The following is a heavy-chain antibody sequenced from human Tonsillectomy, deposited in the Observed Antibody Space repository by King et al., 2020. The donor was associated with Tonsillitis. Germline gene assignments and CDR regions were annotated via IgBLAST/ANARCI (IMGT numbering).Heavy chain of an antibody. J-gene: IGHJ4*02. CDR2: IRNKANSYAR. V-gene: IGHV3-73*02. CDR1: GFTFSGSA. D-gene: IGHD4-17*01. CDR3: TRPARGSDYGVDY. Sequence: VQLVESGGGLVQPGGSLKLSCAASGFTFSGSAMHWVRQASGKGLEWVGRIRNKANSYARAYAASVKGRFTISRDDSKNTAYLQMNSLKTEETAVYYCTRPARGSDYGVDYWGQGTLVAVSS.